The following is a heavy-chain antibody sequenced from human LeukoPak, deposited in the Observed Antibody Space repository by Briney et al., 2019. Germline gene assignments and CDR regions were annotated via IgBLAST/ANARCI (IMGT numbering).Heavy chain of an antibody. Sequence: SETLSLTCTVSGGSISNYYWNWIRQPAGKGLEWIGRIYTSGSTNYNPSLKSRVTMSVDTSKNQISLNLSSVTAADTAVYYCASGLQFRILDYWGQGTLVTVSS. J-gene: IGHJ4*02. V-gene: IGHV4-4*07. CDR2: IYTSGST. D-gene: IGHD5-24*01. CDR3: ASGLQFRILDY. CDR1: GGSISNYY.